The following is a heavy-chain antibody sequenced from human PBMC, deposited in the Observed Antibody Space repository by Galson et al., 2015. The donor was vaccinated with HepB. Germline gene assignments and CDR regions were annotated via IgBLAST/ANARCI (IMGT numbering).Heavy chain of an antibody. D-gene: IGHD3-10*01. V-gene: IGHV4-38-2*02. Sequence: LSLTCTVSGYSISSGYYWGWIRQPPGKGLEWIGSIYHSGSTYYNPSLKSRVTISADKSISTAYLQWSSLKASDTAMYYCARPFSGSYYNVGYWGQGTLVTVSS. CDR2: IYHSGST. J-gene: IGHJ4*02. CDR1: GYSISSGYY. CDR3: ARPFSGSYYNVGY.